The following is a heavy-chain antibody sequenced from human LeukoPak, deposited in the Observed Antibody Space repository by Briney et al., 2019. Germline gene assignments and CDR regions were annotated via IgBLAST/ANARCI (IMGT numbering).Heavy chain of an antibody. J-gene: IGHJ4*02. CDR3: ARRVLYSSSSGYFDY. CDR2: IYPGDSDT. V-gene: IGHV5-51*01. CDR1: GYSFTNYW. Sequence: GESLKISCKGSGYSFTNYWIGWVRQIPGKGLECMGIIYPGDSDTRYSPSFQGQVTISADKSISTAHLQWSSLKASDTAMYYCARRVLYSSSSGYFDYWGQGTLVTVSS. D-gene: IGHD6-6*01.